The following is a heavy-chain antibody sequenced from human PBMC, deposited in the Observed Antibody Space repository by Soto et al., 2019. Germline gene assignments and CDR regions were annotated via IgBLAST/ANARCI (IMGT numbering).Heavy chain of an antibody. J-gene: IGHJ4*02. CDR3: GRGGDPDY. Sequence: EVPLVASGGGLVQPGGSLRLSCVASGFNFDYYWMHWVRQAPGEGLMGVSRLQTDGSHPDYAASVKGRFTISRDNSKNTLYLQMNKLRVADTAVYYCGRGGDPDYWGQGTLVTVSS. D-gene: IGHD2-21*02. CDR1: GFNFDYYW. CDR2: LQTDGSHP. V-gene: IGHV3-74*01.